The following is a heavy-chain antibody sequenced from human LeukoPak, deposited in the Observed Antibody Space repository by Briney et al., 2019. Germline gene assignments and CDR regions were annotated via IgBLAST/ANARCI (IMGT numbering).Heavy chain of an antibody. CDR2: IIPIFGTA. CDR3: ARGLVVITTFPPHYYYYYYMDV. D-gene: IGHD3-22*01. J-gene: IGHJ6*03. V-gene: IGHV1-69*06. Sequence: GASVKVSCKASGGTFSSYAISWVRQAPGQGLEWMGGIIPIFGTANYAQKFQGRVTITADKSTSTAYMELSSLRSEDTAVYYCARGLVVITTFPPHYYYYYYMDVWGKGTTVTISS. CDR1: GGTFSSYA.